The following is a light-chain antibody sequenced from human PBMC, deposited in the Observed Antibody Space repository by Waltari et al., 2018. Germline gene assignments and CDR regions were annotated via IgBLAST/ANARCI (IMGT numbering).Light chain of an antibody. CDR1: QSVSSY. Sequence: EIVMTQSPATLSVSPGERATLSCRASQSVSSYVAWYQQKPGQAPRLLIYSASTRATGIPARFRGSGSWTEFTLTISSLQSEDFAVYYCQQYNDRRTFGQGTKVEI. V-gene: IGKV3-15*01. J-gene: IGKJ1*01. CDR3: QQYNDRRT. CDR2: SAS.